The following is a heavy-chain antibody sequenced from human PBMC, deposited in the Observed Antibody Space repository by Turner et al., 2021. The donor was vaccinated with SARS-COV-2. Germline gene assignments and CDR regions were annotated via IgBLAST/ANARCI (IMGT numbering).Heavy chain of an antibody. Sequence: QLQLQESGPGLVQPSQTLSPTCTVSGGSISSGAYFWSWIRQHPGKGLEWIGYIYYSGSTYYNRSLKSRVTISVDTSKNQFSLKLSSVTAADSAVYYCARAGTDWLQYYYFDYWGQGTLVTVSS. CDR1: GGSISSGAYF. J-gene: IGHJ4*02. V-gene: IGHV4-31*03. CDR2: IYYSGST. D-gene: IGHD3-9*01. CDR3: ARAGTDWLQYYYFDY.